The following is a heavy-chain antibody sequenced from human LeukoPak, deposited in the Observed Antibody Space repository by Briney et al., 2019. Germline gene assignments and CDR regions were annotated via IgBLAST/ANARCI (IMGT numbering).Heavy chain of an antibody. D-gene: IGHD1-14*01. V-gene: IGHV3-21*01. J-gene: IGHJ4*02. CDR3: ATETIGRHYDY. Sequence: GGSLRLSCAASGFSFGSSGINWVRQAPGRGLEWVESIGSTGSDRYYADSVKGRFTISRDNAKNSLYLQINSLRVEDTAVYYCATETIGRHYDYWGQGTLLTVSS. CDR2: IGSTGSDR. CDR1: GFSFGSSG.